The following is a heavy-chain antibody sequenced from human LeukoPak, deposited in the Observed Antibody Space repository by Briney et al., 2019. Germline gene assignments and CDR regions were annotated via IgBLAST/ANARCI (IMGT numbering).Heavy chain of an antibody. J-gene: IGHJ4*02. CDR2: IYYSGST. CDR1: GGSISSSSYY. V-gene: IGHV4-39*07. CDR3: ARDLQVAGYIDY. D-gene: IGHD6-19*01. Sequence: SETLSLTCTVSGGSISSSSYYWGWIRQPPGKGLEWIGSIYYSGSTYYNPSLKSRVTISVDTSKNQFSLKLSSVTAADTAVYYCARDLQVAGYIDYWGQGTLVTVSS.